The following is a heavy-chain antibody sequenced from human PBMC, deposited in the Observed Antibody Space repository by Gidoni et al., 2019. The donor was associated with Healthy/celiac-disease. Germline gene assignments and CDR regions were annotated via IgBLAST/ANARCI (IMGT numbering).Heavy chain of an antibody. CDR3: ATTSIPDYGDYYFDY. CDR1: GFTFDDYA. D-gene: IGHD4-17*01. V-gene: IGHV3-43D*03. J-gene: IGHJ4*02. Sequence: EVQLVESGGVVVQPGGSLRLSCAASGFTFDDYAMHWVRQAPGKGLEWVSLISWDGGSTYYADSVKGRFTISRDNSKNSLYLQMNSLRAEDTALYYCATTSIPDYGDYYFDYWGQGTLVTVSS. CDR2: ISWDGGST.